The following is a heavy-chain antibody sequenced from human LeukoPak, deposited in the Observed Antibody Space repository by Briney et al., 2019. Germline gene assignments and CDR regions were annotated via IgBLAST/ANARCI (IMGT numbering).Heavy chain of an antibody. Sequence: GGSLRLSCAASGFTVSTYYMSWVRQAPGKGLEWVSVMYSGGATYYADSVKGRFTISRHNSENTLYLQMNSLRPEDTAVYYCARADSQGNWYFDLWGRGTLVAVSS. V-gene: IGHV3-53*04. J-gene: IGHJ2*01. CDR3: ARADSQGNWYFDL. CDR2: MYSGGAT. D-gene: IGHD3-10*01. CDR1: GFTVSTYY.